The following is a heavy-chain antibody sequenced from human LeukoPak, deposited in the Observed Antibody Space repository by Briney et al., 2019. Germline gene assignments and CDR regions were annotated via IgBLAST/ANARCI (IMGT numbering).Heavy chain of an antibody. CDR1: GYSISSGYY. J-gene: IGHJ5*02. V-gene: IGHV4-38-2*01. CDR3: ARQVATISNWFDP. D-gene: IGHD5-12*01. CDR2: IYRSGST. Sequence: SETLSLTCAVSGYSISSGYYWGWIRQPPGKGLEWIGSIYRSGSTYYNPSLKSRVTISVDTSKNQFSLKLSSVTAADTAVYYCARQVATISNWFDPWGQGTLVTVSS.